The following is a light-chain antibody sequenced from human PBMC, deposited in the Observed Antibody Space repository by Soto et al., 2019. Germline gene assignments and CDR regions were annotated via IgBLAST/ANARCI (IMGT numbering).Light chain of an antibody. V-gene: IGKV1-12*01. Sequence: DIPMTQSPSSVSASVGDRVTITCRASQALSTWLAWYQQKPGKAPKLLISAASTLQSGVPSRFSGSGSGTDFTLTISSLQPEDFATYYCQQANGLPVTFGQGTRLEIQ. CDR2: AAS. CDR3: QQANGLPVT. J-gene: IGKJ5*01. CDR1: QALSTW.